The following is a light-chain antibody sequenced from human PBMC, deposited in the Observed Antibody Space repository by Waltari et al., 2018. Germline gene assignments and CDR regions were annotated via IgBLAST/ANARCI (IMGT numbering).Light chain of an antibody. V-gene: IGKV4-1*01. CDR1: QSILYSSNDKNY. Sequence: DIVMTQSPDSLAVSLCERATINCKSSQSILYSSNDKNYLAWYQQKPGQPPKLLIYWASTRESGVPDRFSGSGSGTDFTLTISSLQAEDVAVYYCQQYYRSRTFGQGTKVEIK. J-gene: IGKJ1*01. CDR3: QQYYRSRT. CDR2: WAS.